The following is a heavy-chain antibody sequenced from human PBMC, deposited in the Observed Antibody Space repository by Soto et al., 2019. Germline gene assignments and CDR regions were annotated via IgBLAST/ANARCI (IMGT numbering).Heavy chain of an antibody. V-gene: IGHV1-69*01. CDR3: ATELGENPASPCDA. D-gene: IGHD3-10*01. CDR1: GVTFSSET. J-gene: IGHJ5*02. CDR2: IIPLFGTA. Sequence: QVQLVQSGADVKKPGSSVKVSCQASGVTFSSETLGWVRQAPGQGLEWVVGIIPLFGTASYAQKFQGRVTITADESTSTVYMELSSLRSDDTAVYFCATELGENPASPCDACGQGTLVTVSS.